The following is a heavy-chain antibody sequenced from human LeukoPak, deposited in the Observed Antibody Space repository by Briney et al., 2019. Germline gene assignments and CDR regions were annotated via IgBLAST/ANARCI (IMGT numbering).Heavy chain of an antibody. V-gene: IGHV3-33*01. CDR3: ARKFGGASNWHIDS. J-gene: IGHJ4*02. D-gene: IGHD3-10*01. CDR1: GFTFNSYG. CDR2: MWYDGSNK. Sequence: GGSLRLSCEASGFTFNSYGMHWVRQAPGKGLEWVAVMWYDGSNKYYADSVKGRFTISSDNSKNTLYLQMNSLRAEDTAVYFCARKFGGASNWHIDSWGQGTLVTVSS.